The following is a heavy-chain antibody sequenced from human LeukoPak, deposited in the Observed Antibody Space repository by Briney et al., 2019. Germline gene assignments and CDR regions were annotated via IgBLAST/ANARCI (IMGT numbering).Heavy chain of an antibody. J-gene: IGHJ3*02. Sequence: SETLSLTCTVSGGSISSSSYYWGWIRQPPGKGLEWIGSIYYSGSTYYNPSLKSRVIISVDTSKNQFSLKLSSVTAADTAVYYCAKAVAVAGTSDAFDIWGQGTMVTVSS. CDR1: GGSISSSSYY. CDR3: AKAVAVAGTSDAFDI. D-gene: IGHD6-19*01. CDR2: IYYSGST. V-gene: IGHV4-39*07.